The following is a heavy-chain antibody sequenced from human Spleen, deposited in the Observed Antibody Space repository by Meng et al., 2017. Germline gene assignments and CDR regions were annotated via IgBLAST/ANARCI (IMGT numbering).Heavy chain of an antibody. J-gene: IGHJ4*02. CDR2: INWNGGRT. CDR3: ARSGYYDVLTGQNGVDY. Sequence: GESLKISCAVSGFTFSNYNMNWVRQAPGKGLEWVAGINWNGGRTGYADSVKGRFTISRDNAKNSLYLQMNSLRGEDTALYYCARSGYYDVLTGQNGVDYWGQGTLVTVSS. D-gene: IGHD3-9*01. CDR1: GFTFSNYN. V-gene: IGHV3-20*04.